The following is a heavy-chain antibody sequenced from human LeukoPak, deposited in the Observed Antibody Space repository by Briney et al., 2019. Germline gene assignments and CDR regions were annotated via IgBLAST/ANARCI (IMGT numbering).Heavy chain of an antibody. CDR3: ARQEYCSGGSCYTWFDP. D-gene: IGHD2-15*01. V-gene: IGHV5-51*01. CDR2: IYPADSDI. Sequence: GESLKISCKGSGYSINNYWIGWVRQMPGKGLEWMGIIYPADSDIRYSPSFQGQVTISADKSISTAYLQWSSLKASDTAMYYCARQEYCSGGSCYTWFDPWGQRTLVTVSS. J-gene: IGHJ5*02. CDR1: GYSINNYW.